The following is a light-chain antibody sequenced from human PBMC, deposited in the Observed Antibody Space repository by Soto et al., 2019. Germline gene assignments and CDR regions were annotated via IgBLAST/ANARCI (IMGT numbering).Light chain of an antibody. V-gene: IGLV2-14*01. CDR2: DVS. Sequence: QSVLPQPASVSVSPGQSITISCTGTSSDVGGYDYVSWYQQPPGKAPKLIIYDVSDRPSGVSSRFSGSKSGNTASLTISGLQDEDEADYYCISYSSSSTYVFGTGTKVTVL. CDR3: ISYSSSSTYV. CDR1: SSDVGGYDY. J-gene: IGLJ1*01.